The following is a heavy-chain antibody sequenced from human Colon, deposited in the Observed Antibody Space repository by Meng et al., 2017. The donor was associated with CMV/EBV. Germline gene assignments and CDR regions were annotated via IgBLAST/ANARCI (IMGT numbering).Heavy chain of an antibody. CDR2: IKRDGSET. J-gene: IGHJ4*02. CDR3: AREVRGITNSGFIIIPLDD. V-gene: IGHV3-7*01. D-gene: IGHD3-10*01. Sequence: GGSLRLSCAASGFTFSSYWMNWVRQVPGKGLEWVASIKRDGSETYYVDSVKGRFTNSRDNAKNLVFLQMESLRAEDAAVYHCAREVRGITNSGFIIIPLDDWGQGTLVTVSS. CDR1: GFTFSSYW.